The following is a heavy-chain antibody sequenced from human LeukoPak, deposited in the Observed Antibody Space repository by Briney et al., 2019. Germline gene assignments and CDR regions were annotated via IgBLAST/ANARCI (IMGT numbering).Heavy chain of an antibody. CDR3: ARDRAGYYDSSGHVDY. CDR2: MNPNSGNT. D-gene: IGHD3-22*01. Sequence: ASVKVSCKASGYTFTSYDINWVRQATGQGLEWMGWMNPNSGNTGYAQKLQGRVTMTTDTSTSTAYMELRSLRSDDTAVYYCARDRAGYYDSSGHVDYWGQGTLVTVSS. V-gene: IGHV1-8*02. J-gene: IGHJ4*02. CDR1: GYTFTSYD.